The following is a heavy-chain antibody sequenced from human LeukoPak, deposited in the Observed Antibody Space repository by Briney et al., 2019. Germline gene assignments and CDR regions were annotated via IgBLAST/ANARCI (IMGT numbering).Heavy chain of an antibody. J-gene: IGHJ4*02. CDR2: IYSSGTT. CDR1: GGTISSADYY. V-gene: IGHV4-61*02. CDR3: ARDRTAERFES. D-gene: IGHD1-1*01. Sequence: SETLSLTCTVSGGTISSADYYWSWIRQPAGKGLEWIGCIYSSGTTSYNPSLKSRVTISTDTSKNQFYLNLRSVAAADTAVYFCARDRTAERFESWGQGTLVTVSS.